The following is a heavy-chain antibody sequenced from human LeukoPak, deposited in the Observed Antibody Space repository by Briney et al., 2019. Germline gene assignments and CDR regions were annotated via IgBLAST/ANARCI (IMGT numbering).Heavy chain of an antibody. CDR1: GFTFGDYA. D-gene: IGHD2-21*02. V-gene: IGHV3-49*03. Sequence: GGSLRLSCTASGFTFGDYAMSWFRQAPGKGLEWVGCIRSKAYGGTTEYAASVKGRFTISRDDSKSIAYLQMNSLKTEDTAVYYCTQVCGGDCFEYFQHWGQGTLVTVSS. J-gene: IGHJ1*01. CDR3: TQVCGGDCFEYFQH. CDR2: IRSKAYGGTT.